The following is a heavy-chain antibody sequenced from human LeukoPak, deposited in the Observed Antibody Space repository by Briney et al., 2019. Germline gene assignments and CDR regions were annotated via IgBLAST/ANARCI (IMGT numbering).Heavy chain of an antibody. CDR2: IIPIFGTA. J-gene: IGHJ5*02. CDR1: GGTFSSYA. D-gene: IGHD3-10*01. V-gene: IGHV1-69*13. CDR3: ARSGLTRGVISNWFDP. Sequence: SVTVSCKASGGTFSSYAISWVRQAPGQGLEWMGGIIPIFGTANYAQKFQGRVTITADESTSTAYMELSSLRSEDTAVYYCARSGLTRGVISNWFDPWGQGTLVTVSS.